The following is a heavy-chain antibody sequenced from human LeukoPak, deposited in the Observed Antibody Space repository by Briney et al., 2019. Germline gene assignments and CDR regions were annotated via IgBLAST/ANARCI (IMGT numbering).Heavy chain of an antibody. CDR1: GYTFTGSY. D-gene: IGHD1-1*01. CDR2: INPNSGGT. V-gene: IGHV1-2*02. Sequence: GASVKVSCKASGYTFTGSYLHWVRQAPGQGLEWMGWINPNSGGTNYAQKFQGRVTMTRDTSISTAYMELSRLRSDDTAVYYCARDPNWNDGDSAFDIWGQGTMVTVSS. J-gene: IGHJ3*02. CDR3: ARDPNWNDGDSAFDI.